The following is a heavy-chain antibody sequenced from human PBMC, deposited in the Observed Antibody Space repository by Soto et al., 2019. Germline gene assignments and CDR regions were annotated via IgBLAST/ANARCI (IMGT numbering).Heavy chain of an antibody. CDR3: ARHRFGIAARRMKDYYYYMDV. J-gene: IGHJ6*03. V-gene: IGHV5-51*01. CDR1: GYSFTSYW. CDR2: IYPGDSDT. Sequence: GESLKISCKGSGYSFTSYWIGWVRQMPGKGLEWMGIIYPGDSDTRYSPSFQGQVTISADKSISTAYLQWSSLKASDTAMYYCARHRFGIAARRMKDYYYYMDVWGKGTTVTVSS. D-gene: IGHD6-6*01.